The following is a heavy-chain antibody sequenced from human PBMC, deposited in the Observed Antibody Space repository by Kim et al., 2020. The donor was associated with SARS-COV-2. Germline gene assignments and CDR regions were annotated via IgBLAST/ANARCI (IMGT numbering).Heavy chain of an antibody. CDR3: ARAQSGPYYPYYFDY. Sequence: ASVKVSCKASGHNSGTYDITWVRQAPGQGLEWMGWISGSNGFTNYAQKFKDRVTMTKDTSTSTAYMELRSLRPDDTALYYCARAQSGPYYPYYFDYWGQGTLVTVSS. D-gene: IGHD1-26*01. J-gene: IGHJ4*02. CDR2: ISGSNGFT. V-gene: IGHV1-18*01. CDR1: GHNSGTYD.